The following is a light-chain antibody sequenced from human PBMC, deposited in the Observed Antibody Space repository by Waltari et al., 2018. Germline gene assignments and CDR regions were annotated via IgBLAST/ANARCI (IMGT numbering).Light chain of an antibody. CDR3: SSTAGGYTWV. CDR2: DVI. V-gene: IGLV2-11*01. Sequence: QSALTQPRSVPGSPGQSVAISCLGTSSHVGPYDYVSWYQHHPGKAPKLIIFDVIKRPSGVPDRFSGSKSGNASSLTVSGLQAEDEADYHCSSTAGGYTWVFGGVTKLTVL. CDR1: SSHVGPYDY. J-gene: IGLJ3*02.